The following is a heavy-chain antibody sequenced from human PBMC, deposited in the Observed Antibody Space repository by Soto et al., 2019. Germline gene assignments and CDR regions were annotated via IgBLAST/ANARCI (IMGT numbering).Heavy chain of an antibody. CDR3: ARAQGNYYDSSGYYYYYYYGMDV. D-gene: IGHD3-22*01. CDR1: GGTFSSYA. Sequence: QVQLVQSGAEVKKPGSSVKVSCTASGGTFSSYAISWVRQAPGQGLEWMGGIIPIFGTANYAQKFQGRVTITADESTSTAYMELSSLRSEDTAVYYCARAQGNYYDSSGYYYYYYYGMDVWGQGTTVTVSS. V-gene: IGHV1-69*01. J-gene: IGHJ6*02. CDR2: IIPIFGTA.